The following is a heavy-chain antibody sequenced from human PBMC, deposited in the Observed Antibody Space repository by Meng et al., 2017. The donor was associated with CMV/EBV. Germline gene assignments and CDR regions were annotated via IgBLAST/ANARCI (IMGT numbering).Heavy chain of an antibody. V-gene: IGHV4-34*01. J-gene: IGHJ4*02. Sequence: QRQLYLGGVGWLKPSECLSLTCSVYGGSFSGYYWSWIRQPPGKGLEWIGEINHSGSTNYTPSLKSRVTISVDTSKNQFSLKLSSVTAADTAVYYCARGRGVGDYVWGSYRSRGVYFDYWGQGTLVTVSS. CDR3: ARGRGVGDYVWGSYRSRGVYFDY. CDR2: INHSGST. CDR1: GGSFSGYY. D-gene: IGHD3-16*02.